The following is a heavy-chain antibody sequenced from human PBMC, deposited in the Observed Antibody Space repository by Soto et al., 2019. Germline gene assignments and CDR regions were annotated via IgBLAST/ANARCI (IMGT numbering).Heavy chain of an antibody. J-gene: IGHJ6*02. Sequence: PGGSLRLACAASGFTFTSAWINLVRQAPGKGLEWGAVIWYDGSNKYYADSVKGRFTISRDNSKNTLYLQMNSPRAEDTAVYYCARVSGIAAAGNYYYYYGMDVWGQGTTVTVSS. CDR2: IWYDGSNK. CDR1: GFTFTSAW. D-gene: IGHD6-13*01. CDR3: ARVSGIAAAGNYYYYYGMDV. V-gene: IGHV3-33*08.